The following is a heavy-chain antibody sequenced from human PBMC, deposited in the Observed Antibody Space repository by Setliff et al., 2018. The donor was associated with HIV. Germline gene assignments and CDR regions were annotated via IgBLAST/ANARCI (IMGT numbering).Heavy chain of an antibody. Sequence: TLSLTCAIYGGSLSGNYWSWIRQPPGKGLEWIGEINYSGTTNHNPFLKSRVTISVDTSKKQFSLKLNSVTAADSAIYYCAATYCRGGGRDCPQMYDYWGQGSQVTVSS. D-gene: IGHD2-15*01. J-gene: IGHJ4*02. CDR1: GGSLSGNY. V-gene: IGHV4-34*01. CDR2: INYSGTT. CDR3: AATYCRGGGRDCPQMYDY.